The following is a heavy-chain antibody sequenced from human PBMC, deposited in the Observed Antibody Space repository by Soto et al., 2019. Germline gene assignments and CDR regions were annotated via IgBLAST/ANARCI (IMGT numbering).Heavy chain of an antibody. CDR3: GTKTFPPPSSWYEGTLGYGMDV. Sequence: ASVKVSCKVSGYTLTELSMHWVRQAPGKGLEWMGGFDPEDGETIYAQKFQGRVTMTEDTSTDTAYMELSSLRSEDTAVYYCGTKTFPPPSSWYEGTLGYGMDVWGQGTTVTVSS. D-gene: IGHD6-13*01. CDR1: GYTLTELS. J-gene: IGHJ6*02. CDR2: FDPEDGET. V-gene: IGHV1-24*01.